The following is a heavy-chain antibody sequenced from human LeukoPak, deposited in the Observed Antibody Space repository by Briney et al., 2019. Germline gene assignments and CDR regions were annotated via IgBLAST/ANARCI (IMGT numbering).Heavy chain of an antibody. D-gene: IGHD2-2*02. J-gene: IGHJ5*02. CDR3: ARILRRYQLLYRWFDP. Sequence: SETLSLTCAVYGGSFSGYYWSWIRQPPGKGLEWIGEINHSGSTNYNPSLKSRVTISVDTSKNQFSLKLSSVTAADTAVYYCARILRRYQLLYRWFDPWGQGTLVTVSS. CDR1: GGSFSGYY. CDR2: INHSGST. V-gene: IGHV4-34*01.